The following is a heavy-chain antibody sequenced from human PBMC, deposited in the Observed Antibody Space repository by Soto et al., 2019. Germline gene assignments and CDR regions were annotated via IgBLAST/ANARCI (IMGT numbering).Heavy chain of an antibody. D-gene: IGHD5-12*01. CDR1: RFTFSSYA. CDR3: VKGGGYDFYYYGMDV. V-gene: IGHV3-64D*06. Sequence: SMRISCSASRFTFSSYAMHLVLQAPGKGLEYVSAISSNGGSTYYADSVKGRFTISRDNSKNTLYLQMSSLRAEDTAVYYCVKGGGYDFYYYGMDVWGQATTVTVSS. J-gene: IGHJ6*02. CDR2: ISSNGGST.